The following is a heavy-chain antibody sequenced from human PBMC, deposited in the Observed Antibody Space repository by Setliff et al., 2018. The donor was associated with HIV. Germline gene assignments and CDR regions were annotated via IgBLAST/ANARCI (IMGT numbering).Heavy chain of an antibody. D-gene: IGHD6-19*01. Sequence: SETLSLTCAVSGGSISSSNWWSWVRQAPGEGLEWIGEIHHSGSTNYTPFLKSRVTISVDKSKNQFSLKLSSVTAADTAVYYCASVGSGWSHNWFDPWGQGTLVTVSS. CDR1: GGSISSSNW. CDR3: ASVGSGWSHNWFDP. V-gene: IGHV4-4*02. J-gene: IGHJ5*02. CDR2: IHHSGST.